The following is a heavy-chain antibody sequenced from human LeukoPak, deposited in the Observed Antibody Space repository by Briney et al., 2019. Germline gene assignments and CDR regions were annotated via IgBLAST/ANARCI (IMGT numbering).Heavy chain of an antibody. CDR1: GFTFSSYA. Sequence: GGSLRLSCAASGFTFSSYAMTWVRQAPGKGLEWVSVISGGGDSTYYADSVKGRFTISRDNSKNTLSLQINSLRAEDTALYYCAKGPDSPYYDYYTDVWGKGTPVTVSS. CDR2: ISGGGDST. D-gene: IGHD2-21*02. J-gene: IGHJ6*03. V-gene: IGHV3-23*01. CDR3: AKGPDSPYYDYYTDV.